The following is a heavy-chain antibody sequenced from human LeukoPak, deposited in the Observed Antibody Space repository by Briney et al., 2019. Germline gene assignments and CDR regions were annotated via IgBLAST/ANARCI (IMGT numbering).Heavy chain of an antibody. CDR3: ARDLGTRGIFP. V-gene: IGHV3-7*01. Sequence: PGGSLRLSCEVSGFTLSNYWMIWVRQAPGKGLEWVANIKQDGSEKYYVDSLKGRFTISRDNAENSVYLQMNSLRDEDTAIYYCARDLGTRGIFPWGRGTLVTVSS. J-gene: IGHJ5*02. CDR2: IKQDGSEK. D-gene: IGHD3-16*01. CDR1: GFTLSNYW.